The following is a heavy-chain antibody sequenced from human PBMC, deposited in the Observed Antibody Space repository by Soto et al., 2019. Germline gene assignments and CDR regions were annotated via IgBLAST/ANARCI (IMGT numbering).Heavy chain of an antibody. CDR1: GFTFTSSA. J-gene: IGHJ4*02. V-gene: IGHV1-58*01. CDR2: IVVGSGNT. CDR3: AIPRYDSSGYYYVDY. Sequence: EASVKVSCKASGFTFTSSAVQWVRQARGQRLEWIGWIVVGSGNTNYAQKFQERVTITRDMSASTAYMELSSLRSEDTAVYYCAIPRYDSSGYYYVDYWGQGTLFPVSS. D-gene: IGHD3-22*01.